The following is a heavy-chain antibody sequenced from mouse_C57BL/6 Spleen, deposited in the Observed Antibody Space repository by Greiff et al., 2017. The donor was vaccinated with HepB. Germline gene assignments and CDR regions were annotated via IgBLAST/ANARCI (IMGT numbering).Heavy chain of an antibody. CDR1: GFSLTSYG. CDR2: IWSGGST. D-gene: IGHD1-1*01. Sequence: QVQLQQSGPGLVQPSQSLSITCTVSGFSLTSYGVHWVRQSPGKGLEWLGVIWSGGSTDYNAAFISRLSISKDNSKSQVFFKMNSLQADDTAIYYCATDYGTRYFDVWGTGTTVTVSS. J-gene: IGHJ1*03. CDR3: ATDYGTRYFDV. V-gene: IGHV2-2*01.